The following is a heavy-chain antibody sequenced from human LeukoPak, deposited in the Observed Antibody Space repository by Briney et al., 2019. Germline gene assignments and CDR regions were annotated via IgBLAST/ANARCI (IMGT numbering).Heavy chain of an antibody. CDR3: VKDWTYSFED. CDR1: GFTFSRYS. J-gene: IGHJ4*02. CDR2: VNSDGSGT. V-gene: IGHV3-74*01. Sequence: GGSLRLSCAASGFTFSRYSMHWVRQAPGKGLVWVSHVNSDGSGTDYVDSVKGRFTISRDNAKNTLYLQMNSLRVEDTAVYYCVKDWTYSFEDWGQGTLVTVSS. D-gene: IGHD3/OR15-3a*01.